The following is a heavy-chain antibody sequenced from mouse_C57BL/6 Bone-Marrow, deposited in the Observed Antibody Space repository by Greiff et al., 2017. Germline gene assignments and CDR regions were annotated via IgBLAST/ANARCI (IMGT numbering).Heavy chain of an antibody. CDR1: GFNIKNTY. V-gene: IGHV14-3*01. J-gene: IGHJ4*01. CDR3: ARWGFITTGVWYAMDY. CDR2: IDPANGNT. Sequence: VQLQQSVAELVRPGASVKLSCTASGFNIKNTYMHWVKQRPEQGLEWIGRIDPANGNTKYAPKVPGKATITADTSSNTAYLQLSSLTSEDTAIYYCARWGFITTGVWYAMDYWGQGTSVTVSS. D-gene: IGHD1-1*01.